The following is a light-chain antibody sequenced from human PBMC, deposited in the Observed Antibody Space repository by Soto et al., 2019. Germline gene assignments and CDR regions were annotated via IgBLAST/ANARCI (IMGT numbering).Light chain of an antibody. J-gene: IGKJ4*01. CDR1: QSISSW. CDR2: KAS. CDR3: QPYNTYLT. Sequence: DIQMTQSPSTLSASVGDRVTITCRASQSISSWLAWYQQKPGKAPKLLIYKASSLESGVPSRFSGSGSGTEFTLTISSLQPDNFATYYCQPYNTYLTFGVGTKVEIK. V-gene: IGKV1-5*03.